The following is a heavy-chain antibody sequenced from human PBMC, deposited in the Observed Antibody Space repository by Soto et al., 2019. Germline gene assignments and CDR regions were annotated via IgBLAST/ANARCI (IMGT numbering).Heavy chain of an antibody. D-gene: IGHD2-21*02. CDR2: ISYDGGER. CDR1: GFIFSRYG. V-gene: IGHV3-30*03. J-gene: IGHJ4*02. CDR3: ARDLPLYCRGDCNFDF. Sequence: GGSLRLSCVGSGFIFSRYGMHWVRRAPGKGLEWVTGISYDGGERFYADSVKGRFTISRDNSKNRLDLQMSSLRPEDTAVYYCARDLPLYCRGDCNFDFWGQGTLVTVSS.